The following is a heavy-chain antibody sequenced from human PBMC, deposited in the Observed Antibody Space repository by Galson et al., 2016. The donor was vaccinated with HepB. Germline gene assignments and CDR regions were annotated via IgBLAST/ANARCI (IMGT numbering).Heavy chain of an antibody. J-gene: IGHJ6*02. CDR3: ARDGWPKNYYYYGMDV. V-gene: IGHV3-33*01. CDR1: GFSFSNYG. D-gene: IGHD5-24*01. Sequence: SLRLSCAASGFSFSNYGLHWVRQAPGKGLEWGADIWYDGSNKYSADPVKGRFTISRDNAKNSLYLQMNSLRAEDTAVYYCARDGWPKNYYYYGMDVWGQGTTVTVSS. CDR2: IWYDGSNK.